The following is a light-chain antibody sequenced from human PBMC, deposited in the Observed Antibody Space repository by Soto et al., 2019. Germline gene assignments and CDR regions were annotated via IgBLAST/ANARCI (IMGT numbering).Light chain of an antibody. Sequence: DIVMTQSPDSLAVSLGERATINCKSSQSVLYSSNNKNYLAWYQQKPGQPPKLLIYWASTRESGVPDRFSGSGSGKDFTLTISSLQAEDVAVYYCQQYYSTPVTFGQGTKLENK. CDR3: QQYYSTPVT. V-gene: IGKV4-1*01. J-gene: IGKJ2*01. CDR2: WAS. CDR1: QSVLYSSNNKNY.